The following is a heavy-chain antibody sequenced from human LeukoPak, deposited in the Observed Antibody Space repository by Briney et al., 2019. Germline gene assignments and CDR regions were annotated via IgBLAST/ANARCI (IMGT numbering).Heavy chain of an antibody. CDR2: ISGSGGST. CDR1: GFTFSSYA. Sequence: PGGSLRLSCAASGFTFSSYAMSWVRQAPGKGLEWVSAISGSGGSTYYADSVKGRFTISRDNSKNTLYLQMNSLRAEDTAVYYCAKDLKAITMMVVVNWRPPYGMDVWGQGTTVTVSS. J-gene: IGHJ6*02. D-gene: IGHD3-22*01. V-gene: IGHV3-23*01. CDR3: AKDLKAITMMVVVNWRPPYGMDV.